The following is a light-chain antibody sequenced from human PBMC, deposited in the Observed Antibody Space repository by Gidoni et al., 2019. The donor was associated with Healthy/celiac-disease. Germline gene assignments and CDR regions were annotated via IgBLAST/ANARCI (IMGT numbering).Light chain of an antibody. V-gene: IGKV3-20*01. J-gene: IGKJ2*01. Sequence: DIVLTQSPGTLSLAPGERATLSCRASQSVSSSYLAWYQQKPGQAPRLLIYGASRRATGIPDRCSGSGAGTDFTLTISRLEPEDFAVYYCQQYGSSPYTFGQXTKLEIK. CDR3: QQYGSSPYT. CDR2: GAS. CDR1: QSVSSSY.